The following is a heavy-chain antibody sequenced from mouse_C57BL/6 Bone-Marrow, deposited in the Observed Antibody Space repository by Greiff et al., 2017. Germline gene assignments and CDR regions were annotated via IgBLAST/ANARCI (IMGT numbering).Heavy chain of an antibody. CDR3: ARRGGYAGGYWYFDV. CDR2: IDPSDSYT. J-gene: IGHJ1*03. V-gene: IGHV1-69*01. D-gene: IGHD2-2*01. Sequence: QVQLQQPGAELVMPGASVKLSCKASGYTFTSYWMHWVKQRPGQGLEWIGEIDPSDSYTNYNQKFKGKSTLTVDKSSSTAYMQLSSLTSEDSAVYYCARRGGYAGGYWYFDVWGTGTTVTVSS. CDR1: GYTFTSYW.